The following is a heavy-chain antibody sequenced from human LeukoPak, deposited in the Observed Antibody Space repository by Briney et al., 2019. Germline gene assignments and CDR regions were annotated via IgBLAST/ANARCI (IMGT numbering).Heavy chain of an antibody. CDR3: VRDPDALDY. Sequence: GGSLRLSCAASGFTFSGYSMNWVRQAPGKGLEWVSYIRSSGSPIYYADSVKGRFTISRDNAKNSVYLQMNSLRDEDSAVYYCVRDPDALDYWGQGTLVTVSS. CDR2: IRSSGSPI. V-gene: IGHV3-48*02. J-gene: IGHJ4*02. CDR1: GFTFSGYS.